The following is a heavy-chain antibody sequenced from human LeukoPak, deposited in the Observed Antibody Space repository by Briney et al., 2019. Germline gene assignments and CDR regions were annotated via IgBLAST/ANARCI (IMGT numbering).Heavy chain of an antibody. CDR2: ISYDGSNK. Sequence: PGRSLRLSCAASGFTFSSYGMHWVRQAPGKGLEWVAVISYDGSNKYYADSVKGRFTISRDNSKNTLYLQMNSLRAEDTAVYYCAKDRAVLLWFGELPDYWGQGTLVTVSS. V-gene: IGHV3-30*18. CDR1: GFTFSSYG. CDR3: AKDRAVLLWFGELPDY. J-gene: IGHJ4*02. D-gene: IGHD3-10*01.